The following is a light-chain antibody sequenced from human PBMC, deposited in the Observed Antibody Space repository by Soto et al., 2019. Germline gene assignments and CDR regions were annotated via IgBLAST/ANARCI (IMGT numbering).Light chain of an antibody. Sequence: DIQMTQSPSXLSASVGDRVTITCQASQDISNYLNWYQQKPGKAPKLLIYDASNLETGVPSRFSGSGSGTDFTFTISSLQPEDIATYYCQQYDNLPFGGGTKVEIK. V-gene: IGKV1-33*01. CDR3: QQYDNLP. J-gene: IGKJ4*01. CDR1: QDISNY. CDR2: DAS.